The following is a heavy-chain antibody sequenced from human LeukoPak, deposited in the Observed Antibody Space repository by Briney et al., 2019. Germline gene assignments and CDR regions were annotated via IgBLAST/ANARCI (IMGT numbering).Heavy chain of an antibody. CDR1: GFTFSSYS. CDR2: IYSGGNT. D-gene: IGHD6-13*01. J-gene: IGHJ4*02. V-gene: IGHV3-66*01. CDR3: ARVIPPYSSSWSLLFDY. Sequence: PGGSLRLSCAASGFTFSSYSMNWVRQAPGKGLEWVSVIYSGGNTLYADSVRGRFTISRDNSENTVYLQMNTLRAEDTAVYYCARVIPPYSSSWSLLFDYWGQGTLVAVSS.